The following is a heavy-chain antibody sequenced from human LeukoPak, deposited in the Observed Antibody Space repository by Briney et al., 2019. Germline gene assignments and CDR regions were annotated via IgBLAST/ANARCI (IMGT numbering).Heavy chain of an antibody. CDR2: ISSNGGST. J-gene: IGHJ4*02. CDR1: GFTFSSSA. Sequence: GGSLRLSCAASGFTFSSSAMHWVRQAPGRGLEYVSAISSNGGSTYYANSVKGRFTISRDNSKSTLYLQMGSLRAEDMAVYYCARGITIFGVVNPPAYWGQGTLVTVSA. V-gene: IGHV3-64*01. D-gene: IGHD3-3*01. CDR3: ARGITIFGVVNPPAY.